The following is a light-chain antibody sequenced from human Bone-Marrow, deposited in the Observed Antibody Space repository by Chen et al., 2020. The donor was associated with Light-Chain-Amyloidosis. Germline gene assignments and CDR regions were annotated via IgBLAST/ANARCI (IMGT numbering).Light chain of an antibody. Sequence: QSVLTQPPSVSAAPWQRVTISCTGSSSNIGSVYVLHGYQRLPGTALKLFIYGNSNRPSFVPDLFSGSNSGTSASLAISGLQAVYEADYYCQSYDSSLSNVVFGGGSKLTVL. J-gene: IGLJ2*01. CDR3: QSYDSSLSNVV. CDR2: GNS. CDR1: SSNIGSVYV. V-gene: IGLV1-40*01.